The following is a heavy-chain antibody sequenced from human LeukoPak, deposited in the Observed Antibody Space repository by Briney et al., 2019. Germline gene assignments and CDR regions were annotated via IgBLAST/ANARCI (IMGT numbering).Heavy chain of an antibody. CDR2: IYYSGST. V-gene: IGHV4-39*01. CDR3: ARRNYFDRSGYTY. D-gene: IGHD3-22*01. CDR1: GGSINSSSYY. Sequence: SETRSLTCTVSGGSINSSSYYWGWIRQPPGKGLEWIGSIYYSGSTYYNPSLKSRVTISVDTSKNQFSLKLTSVTAADTAVYYCARRNYFDRSGYTYWGQ. J-gene: IGHJ4*02.